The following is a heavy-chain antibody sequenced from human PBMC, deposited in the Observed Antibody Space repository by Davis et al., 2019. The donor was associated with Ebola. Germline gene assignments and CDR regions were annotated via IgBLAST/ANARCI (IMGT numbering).Heavy chain of an antibody. J-gene: IGHJ4*02. Sequence: SLRLSCAASGFTVSSNYMSWVRQAPGKGLEWVSVIYSGGSTYYADSVKGRFTISRDNSKNTLYLQMNSLRAEDTAVYYCASGESYYPSHFDYWGQGTLVTVSS. D-gene: IGHD3-10*01. CDR3: ASGESYYPSHFDY. V-gene: IGHV3-66*01. CDR1: GFTVSSNY. CDR2: IYSGGST.